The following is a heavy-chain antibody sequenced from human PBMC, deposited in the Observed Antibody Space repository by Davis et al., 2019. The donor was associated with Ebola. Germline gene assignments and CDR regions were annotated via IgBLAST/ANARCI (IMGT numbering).Heavy chain of an antibody. CDR3: AREGLGFDY. V-gene: IGHV3-74*01. CDR1: GFNFRSYW. Sequence: GESLKIPCAASGFNFRSYWMHWVRQAPGKGLMWVSHIDSDGSTTTYADSVKGRFTVSRDNAKNTLYLQLNTLGVEDTAVYYCAREGLGFDYWGQGTLVTVSS. J-gene: IGHJ4*02. CDR2: IDSDGSTT.